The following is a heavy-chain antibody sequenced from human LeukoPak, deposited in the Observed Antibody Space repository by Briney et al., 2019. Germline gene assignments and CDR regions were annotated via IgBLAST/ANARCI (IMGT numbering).Heavy chain of an antibody. CDR2: IKQDGSEK. CDR3: AREVGGDTAMANFDY. Sequence: GGSLRLSCAASGFTVSSNYMSWVRQAPGKGLEWVANIKQDGSEKYYVDSVKGRFTISRDNAKNSLYLQMNSLRAEDTAVYYCAREVGGDTAMANFDYWGQGTLVTVSS. CDR1: GFTVSSNY. J-gene: IGHJ4*02. D-gene: IGHD5-18*01. V-gene: IGHV3-7*01.